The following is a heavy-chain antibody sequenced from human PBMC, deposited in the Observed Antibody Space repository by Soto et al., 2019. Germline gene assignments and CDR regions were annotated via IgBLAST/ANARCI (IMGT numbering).Heavy chain of an antibody. CDR2: IYSGGST. V-gene: IGHV3-53*01. CDR1: GFTVSSNY. D-gene: IGHD2-2*01. CDR3: ARDRGSRGYCSSTSCPYYYCMDV. Sequence: EVQLVESGGGLIQPGGSLRLSCAASGFTVSSNYMSWVRQAPGKGLELVSVIYSGGSTYYADSVKGRFTISRDNSKNTLYLQMNSLRAEDTAVYYCARDRGSRGYCSSTSCPYYYCMDVWGQGTTVTVSS. J-gene: IGHJ6*02.